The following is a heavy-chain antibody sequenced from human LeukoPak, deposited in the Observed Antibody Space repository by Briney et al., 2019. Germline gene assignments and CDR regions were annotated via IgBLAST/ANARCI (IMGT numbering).Heavy chain of an antibody. Sequence: GGTLRLSCAASGFTFSSYGMSWVRQAPGKGLEWVSAISGSGGSTYYADSVKGRFTISRDNSKNTLYLQMNSLRAEDTAVYYCARARSSAMVIYYYMDVWGKGTTVTISS. D-gene: IGHD5-18*01. CDR1: GFTFSSYG. J-gene: IGHJ6*03. CDR2: ISGSGGST. CDR3: ARARSSAMVIYYYMDV. V-gene: IGHV3-23*01.